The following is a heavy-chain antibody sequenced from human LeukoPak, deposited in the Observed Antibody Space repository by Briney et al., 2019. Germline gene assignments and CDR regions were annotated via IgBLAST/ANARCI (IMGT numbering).Heavy chain of an antibody. V-gene: IGHV4-4*07. CDR2: IYRSGST. D-gene: IGHD6-19*01. Sequence: SETLSLTCTVSGGSITSYYWRWIRQPAGRGLEWIGRIYRSGSTNYNPSLKGRVTMSVDTSKNHFSLKLTSVTAADTAVYYCARTTVAGGGDYWGQGSLVTVSS. J-gene: IGHJ4*02. CDR3: ARTTVAGGGDY. CDR1: GGSITSYY.